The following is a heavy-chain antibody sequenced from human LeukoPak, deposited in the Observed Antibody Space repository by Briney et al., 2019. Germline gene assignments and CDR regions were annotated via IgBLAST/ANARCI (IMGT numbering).Heavy chain of an antibody. D-gene: IGHD2/OR15-2a*01. V-gene: IGHV3-21*01. J-gene: IGHJ4*02. CDR1: GFIFSTYG. Sequence: GGSLRLSCAASGFIFSTYGMTWVRQAPGKGLEWVSYISSSSSYIHYADSVKGRFTISRDNAKNSLYLQMDSLRAEDTAVYYCARAQYNSSPGYWGQGALVTVSS. CDR3: ARAQYNSSPGY. CDR2: ISSSSSYI.